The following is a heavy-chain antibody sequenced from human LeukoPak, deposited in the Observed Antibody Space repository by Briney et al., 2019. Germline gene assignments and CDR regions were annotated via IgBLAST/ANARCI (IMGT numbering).Heavy chain of an antibody. D-gene: IGHD3-9*01. CDR2: IYYSGST. J-gene: IGHJ3*02. CDR3: ARGRWQYDILTGYGAFDI. CDR1: GGSISSGGYY. Sequence: SETLSLTCTVPGGSISSGGYYWSWIRQHPGKGLEWIGYIYYSGSTYYNPSLKSRVTISVDTSKNQFSLKLSSVTAADTAVYYCARGRWQYDILTGYGAFDIWGQGTMVTVSS. V-gene: IGHV4-31*03.